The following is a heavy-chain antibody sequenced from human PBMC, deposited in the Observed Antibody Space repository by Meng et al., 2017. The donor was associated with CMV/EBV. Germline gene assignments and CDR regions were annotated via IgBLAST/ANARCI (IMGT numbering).Heavy chain of an antibody. J-gene: IGHJ4*02. V-gene: IGHV1-69*12. Sequence: VQLVQSGAEVKKPGSAVKVSCKASGSTFSSYAISWVRQAPGQGLEWMGGIIPIFGTANYAQKFQGRVTITADESTSTAYMELSSLRSEDTAVYYCARGERGYYYDSSGYSVSFDYWGQGTLVTVSS. CDR3: ARGERGYYYDSSGYSVSFDY. D-gene: IGHD3-22*01. CDR2: IIPIFGTA. CDR1: GSTFSSYA.